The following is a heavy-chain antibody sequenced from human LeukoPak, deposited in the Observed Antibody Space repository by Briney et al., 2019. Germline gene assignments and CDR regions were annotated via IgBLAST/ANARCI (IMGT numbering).Heavy chain of an antibody. CDR2: MYSGGDT. J-gene: IGHJ5*02. CDR3: ARDAPQVPAAGVLAS. CDR1: GFTVSDNY. V-gene: IGHV3-53*01. D-gene: IGHD6-13*01. Sequence: PGGSLRLSCAASGFTVSDNYMSWVRQGPGKGLEWVSFMYSGGDTYYANSVKGRFTFSRDISKNTLYLQMNGLRTDDTAMYYCARDAPQVPAAGVLASWGQGTLVTVSS.